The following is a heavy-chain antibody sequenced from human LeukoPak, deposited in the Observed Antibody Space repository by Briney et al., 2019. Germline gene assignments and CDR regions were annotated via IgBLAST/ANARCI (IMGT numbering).Heavy chain of an antibody. D-gene: IGHD4/OR15-4a*01. CDR2: INPNSGGT. Sequence: ASVKVSCKASGYTFTGYYMHRVRQAPGQGLEWMGWINPNSGGTNYAQKFQGRVTMTRDTSISTAYMELSRLRSDGTAVYYCARTSAKSHYYYYGMDVWGQGTTVTVSS. V-gene: IGHV1-2*02. CDR3: ARTSAKSHYYYYGMDV. J-gene: IGHJ6*02. CDR1: GYTFTGYY.